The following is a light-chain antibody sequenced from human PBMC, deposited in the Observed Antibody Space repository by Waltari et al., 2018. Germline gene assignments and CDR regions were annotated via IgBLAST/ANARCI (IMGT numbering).Light chain of an antibody. CDR3: AAWDGSLHGPV. Sequence: QSVLTQPPSASGTPGQRVSIPCPGTNSTLVTNPVNWFQQIPGTAPKLLIYNNNLRPSGVSDRISASKSGTSASLAISGLQSEDEATYYCAAWDGSLHGPVFGGGTKLTVL. CDR2: NNN. V-gene: IGLV1-44*01. J-gene: IGLJ3*02. CDR1: NSTLVTNP.